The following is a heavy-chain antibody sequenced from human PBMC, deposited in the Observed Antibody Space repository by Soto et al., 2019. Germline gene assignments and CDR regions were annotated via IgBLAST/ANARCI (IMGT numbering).Heavy chain of an antibody. V-gene: IGHV3-53*01. Sequence: PGGSLRLSCAASGFTVSNTYMTWVRQPPVKGLECVSVIYTAGGTNYADSVKGRFIISRDNSKNTLYLQMNSLRDEDTAVYYCARGLTVAKGRFDPWGQGNLVTVSS. D-gene: IGHD3-16*01. CDR3: ARGLTVAKGRFDP. CDR1: GFTVSNTY. CDR2: IYTAGGT. J-gene: IGHJ5*02.